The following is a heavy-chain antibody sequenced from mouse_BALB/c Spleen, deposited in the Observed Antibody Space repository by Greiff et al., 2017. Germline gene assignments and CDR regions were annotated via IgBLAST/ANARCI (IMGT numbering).Heavy chain of an antibody. CDR1: GFTFSSFG. J-gene: IGHJ2*01. CDR3: ARRGWLLTDFDY. D-gene: IGHD2-3*01. CDR2: ISSGSSTI. Sequence: EVQRVESGGGLVQPGGSRKLSCAASGFTFSSFGMHWVRQAPEKGLEWVAYISSGSSTIYYADTVKGRFTISRDNPKNTLFLQMTSLRSEDTAMYYCARRGWLLTDFDYWGQGTTLTVSS. V-gene: IGHV5-17*02.